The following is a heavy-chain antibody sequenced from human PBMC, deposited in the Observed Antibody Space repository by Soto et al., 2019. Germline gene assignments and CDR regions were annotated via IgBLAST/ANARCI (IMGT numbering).Heavy chain of an antibody. Sequence: GASVKVSCKASGYIFTNYYIHWVRQAPGQGLEWIGIISPNGGSTNYAQKFRGRVTLARDTSTSTVYMDLSSLRSEDTAMYYCARDLAAGDFWGQGTLVTVSS. V-gene: IGHV1-46*01. CDR2: ISPNGGST. CDR1: GYIFTNYY. J-gene: IGHJ4*02. D-gene: IGHD6-13*01. CDR3: ARDLAAGDF.